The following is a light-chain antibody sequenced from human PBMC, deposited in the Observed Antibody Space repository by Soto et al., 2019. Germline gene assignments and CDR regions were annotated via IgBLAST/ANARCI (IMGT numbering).Light chain of an antibody. J-gene: IGLJ1*01. V-gene: IGLV2-14*01. CDR3: SSYRTTSPFV. Sequence: QSALTQPASVSGSPGQSITISCTGTSSDVGGYDYVSWYQHHPGKAPKLMIYDVSNRPSGVSSRFSGSKSDNTASLTIYGLQAEDEADYYCSSYRTTSPFVFGTGTKLTVL. CDR2: DVS. CDR1: SSDVGGYDY.